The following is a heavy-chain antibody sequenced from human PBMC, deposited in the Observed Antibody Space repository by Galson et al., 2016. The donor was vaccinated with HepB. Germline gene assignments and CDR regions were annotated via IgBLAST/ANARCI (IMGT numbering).Heavy chain of an antibody. V-gene: IGHV4-39*01. J-gene: IGHJ3*02. CDR2: VYYSGRT. CDR3: ARHGIDYYDNSGPRSEDAFDI. D-gene: IGHD3-22*01. Sequence: SETLSLTCTVSGSSISSGSYYWGWIRQSPGQGLEWIGSVYYSGRTYYRPSLKSRVAISVDTSKNLFSLKLSSVTAADTAVYYCARHGIDYYDNSGPRSEDAFDIWCQGTMVTVSS. CDR1: GSSISSGSYY.